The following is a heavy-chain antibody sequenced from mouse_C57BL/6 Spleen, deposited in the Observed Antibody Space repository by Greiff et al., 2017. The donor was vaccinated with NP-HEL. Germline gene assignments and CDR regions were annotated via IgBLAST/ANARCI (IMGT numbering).Heavy chain of an antibody. Sequence: QVQLQQSGAELVKPGASVKMSCKASGYTFTSYWITWVKQRPGQGLEWIGDIYPGSGSTNYNEKFKSKATLTVDTSSSTAYMQLSSRTSEDSAVYYFARRGDEDYGYAMDYWGQGTAVTVSS. CDR1: GYTFTSYW. D-gene: IGHD2-4*01. V-gene: IGHV1-55*01. CDR3: ARRGDEDYGYAMDY. J-gene: IGHJ4*01. CDR2: IYPGSGST.